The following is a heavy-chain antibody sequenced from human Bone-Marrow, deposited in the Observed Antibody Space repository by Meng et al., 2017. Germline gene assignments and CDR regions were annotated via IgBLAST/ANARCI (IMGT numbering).Heavy chain of an antibody. V-gene: IGHV3-15*01. D-gene: IGHD3-16*02. Sequence: GESLKISCAASGFTFRNAWMTWVRQAPGKGLEWVGRIKSKVDGGTTDFAAPVKGRFTSSRDDAKNTLYLQMNSLKTEGTTVYYCTTDLPFTEGGVITTWGQGTLVTVSS. CDR3: TTDLPFTEGGVITT. J-gene: IGHJ5*02. CDR2: IKSKVDGGTT. CDR1: GFTFRNAW.